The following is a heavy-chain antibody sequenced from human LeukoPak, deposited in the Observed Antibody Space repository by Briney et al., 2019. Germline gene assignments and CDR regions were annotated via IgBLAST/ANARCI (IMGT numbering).Heavy chain of an antibody. Sequence: GESLKISCKGSGYFFTSYWLGWVRQMPGKGLEWMGIIYPGDSDTRYSPSFQGQVTISADKSISTAYLQWSSLKASDTAMYYCARGFGDSNRLDYYYYMDVWGKGTTVTVSS. D-gene: IGHD3-10*01. J-gene: IGHJ6*03. CDR1: GYFFTSYW. CDR3: ARGFGDSNRLDYYYYMDV. V-gene: IGHV5-51*01. CDR2: IYPGDSDT.